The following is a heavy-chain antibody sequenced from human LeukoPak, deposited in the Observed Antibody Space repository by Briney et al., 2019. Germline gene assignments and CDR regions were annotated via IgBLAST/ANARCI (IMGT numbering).Heavy chain of an antibody. V-gene: IGHV3-7*01. J-gene: IGHJ4*02. CDR2: IKYDGDEE. CDR1: GFTFSSYS. Sequence: GGSLRLSCAASGFTFSSYSMNWVRQAPGKGLEWVANIKYDGDEEYYVDSVKGRFTISRDNAKNSLYLQLNSLRVEDTAVYYCKSGGAAPGSFDNWGQGTLVTVSP. CDR3: KSGGAAPGSFDN. D-gene: IGHD6-13*01.